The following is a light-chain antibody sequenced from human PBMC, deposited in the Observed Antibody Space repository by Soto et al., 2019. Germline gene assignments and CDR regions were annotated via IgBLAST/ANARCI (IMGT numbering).Light chain of an antibody. CDR1: QSVSRSY. V-gene: IGKV3D-20*01. Sequence: EIVLTQSPATLSLSPGERATLSCGASQSVSRSYLAWYQRKPGLAPRLLIYDASSRATGVPDRFSGSGSGTEFTLTISRLEPEDFAVYYCQQYGSSPLTFGGGTKVEIK. J-gene: IGKJ4*01. CDR3: QQYGSSPLT. CDR2: DAS.